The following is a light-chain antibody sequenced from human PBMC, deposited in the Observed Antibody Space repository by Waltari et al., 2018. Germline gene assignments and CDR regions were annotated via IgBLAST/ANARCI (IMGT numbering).Light chain of an antibody. CDR3: QQYNSYPYT. Sequence: DIQMPQSPSTLSASVADRATITCRASQSISSWLAWYQQKPGKAPKLLIYKASSLESGVPSRFSGSGSGTEFTLTISSLQPDDFATYYCQQYNSYPYTFGQGTKLEIK. V-gene: IGKV1-5*03. J-gene: IGKJ2*01. CDR1: QSISSW. CDR2: KAS.